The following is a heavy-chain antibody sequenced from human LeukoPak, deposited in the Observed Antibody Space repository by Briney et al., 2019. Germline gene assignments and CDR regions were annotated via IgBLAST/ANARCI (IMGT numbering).Heavy chain of an antibody. Sequence: GGSLRLSCAASGFTFSSYSMNWARQAPGKGLEWVSSISSSSSYIYYADSVKGRFTISRDNAKNSLYLQMNSLRAEDTAVYYCARDEMPDATYYDFWSGYRNYYYYYMDVWGKGTTVTVSS. V-gene: IGHV3-21*01. CDR2: ISSSSSYI. D-gene: IGHD3-3*01. J-gene: IGHJ6*03. CDR1: GFTFSSYS. CDR3: ARDEMPDATYYDFWSGYRNYYYYYMDV.